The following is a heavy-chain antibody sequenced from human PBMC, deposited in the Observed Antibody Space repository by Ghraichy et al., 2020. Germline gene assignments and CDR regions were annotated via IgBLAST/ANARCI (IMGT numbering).Heavy chain of an antibody. Sequence: ASVKVSCKASGYTFTDSYIHWVRQAPGQGLEWMGWINPNTGGTNYPRRFQGRVTMTRGTSITTAYMELTSLTSDDTAVYYCARDPFDDYGDYFDYWGQGTLVTVSS. CDR1: GYTFTDSY. CDR3: ARDPFDDYGDYFDY. V-gene: IGHV1-2*02. J-gene: IGHJ4*02. D-gene: IGHD4/OR15-4a*01. CDR2: INPNTGGT.